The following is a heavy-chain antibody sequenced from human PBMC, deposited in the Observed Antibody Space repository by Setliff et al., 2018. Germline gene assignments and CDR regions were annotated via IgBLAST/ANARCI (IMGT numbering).Heavy chain of an antibody. CDR2: ISPVGST. CDR3: ATSGFCSSGSCYSFDD. V-gene: IGHV4-34*01. D-gene: IGHD2-15*01. CDR1: GGGGSFSNYY. Sequence: SETLSLTCGVYGGGGSFSNYYWSWIRQPPGKGLEWIGEISPVGSTNYNPSLRSRVTMSLDASKNRFSLNLTSVTAADTAVYFCATSGFCSSGSCYSFDDWGQGALVTVS. J-gene: IGHJ4*02.